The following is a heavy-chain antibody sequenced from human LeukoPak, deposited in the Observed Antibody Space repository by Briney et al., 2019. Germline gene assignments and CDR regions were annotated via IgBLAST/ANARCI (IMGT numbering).Heavy chain of an antibody. CDR3: AKGGGSPSGAYCTSISCHRLDP. D-gene: IGHD2-2*01. CDR2: ISASSGSA. Sequence: PGGSLRLSCAASGFTFSNYAMSWFRQAPGKGLQWVSSISASSGSAYYGDSVKGRFTISRDNSKNTLYLQMSSLRSEDTAVYYCAKGGGSPSGAYCTSISCHRLDPWGQGTLVTVSS. V-gene: IGHV3-23*01. J-gene: IGHJ5*02. CDR1: GFTFSNYA.